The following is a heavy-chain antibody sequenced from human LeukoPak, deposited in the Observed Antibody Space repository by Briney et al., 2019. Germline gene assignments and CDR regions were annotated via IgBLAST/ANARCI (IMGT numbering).Heavy chain of an antibody. CDR3: ARDPGYYDSSGYPVFGY. CDR2: INPNSGGT. V-gene: IGHV1-2*02. J-gene: IGHJ4*02. D-gene: IGHD3-22*01. Sequence: ASVKVSCKASGYTFTGYYMHWVRQAPGQGLEWMGWINPNSGGTNYAQKFQGGVTMTRDTSISTAYMELSRLRSDDTAVYYCARDPGYYDSSGYPVFGYWGQGTLVTVSS. CDR1: GYTFTGYY.